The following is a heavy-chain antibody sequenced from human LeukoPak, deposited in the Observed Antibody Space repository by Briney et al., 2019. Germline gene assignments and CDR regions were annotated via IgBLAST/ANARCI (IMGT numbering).Heavy chain of an antibody. CDR1: GYTFTDNY. J-gene: IGHJ4*02. CDR3: ARGWVSRAISPYFDY. V-gene: IGHV1-2*02. D-gene: IGHD6-13*01. Sequence: VASVTVSCKASGYTFTDNYIHWVRQAPGQGLEWMGWINPNSGGTNYVQKLQGRVTMTRDTSISTVYMELSRLTSGDTAVYYCARGWVSRAISPYFDYWGQGALVTVSS. CDR2: INPNSGGT.